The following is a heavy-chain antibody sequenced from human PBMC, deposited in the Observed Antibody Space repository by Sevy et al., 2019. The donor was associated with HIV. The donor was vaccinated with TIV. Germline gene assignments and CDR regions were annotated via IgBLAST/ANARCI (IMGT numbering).Heavy chain of an antibody. CDR2: INQDGSEE. J-gene: IGHJ6*02. Sequence: GGSLRLSCAASAFTFSSYWMTWVRQAPGKGLEWVANINQDGSEENYVDSVKGRFTIFRDNAKNSLFLQMKSLRAEDTAVYYCARTGSYADTYYYYYAMDVWGPGTTVTVSS. V-gene: IGHV3-7*01. CDR1: AFTFSSYW. CDR3: ARTGSYADTYYYYYAMDV. D-gene: IGHD3-16*01.